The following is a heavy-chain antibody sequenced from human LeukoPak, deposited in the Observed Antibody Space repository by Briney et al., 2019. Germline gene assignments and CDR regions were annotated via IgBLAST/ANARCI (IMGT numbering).Heavy chain of an antibody. CDR3: ARGFTIFGVVNDAFDI. D-gene: IGHD3-3*01. J-gene: IGHJ3*02. V-gene: IGHV3-74*01. Sequence: PGGSLRLSCAASEFTFSSYWMHWVRQAPGKGLVWVPRINSDGSSTSYADSVKGRFTISRDNAKNTLYLQMKSLRAEDTAVYYCARGFTIFGVVNDAFDIWGQGTMVTVSS. CDR2: INSDGSST. CDR1: EFTFSSYW.